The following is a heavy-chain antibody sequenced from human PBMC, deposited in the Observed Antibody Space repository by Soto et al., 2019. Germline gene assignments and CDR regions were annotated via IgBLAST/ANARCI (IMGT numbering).Heavy chain of an antibody. CDR1: GFTVSSNY. Sequence: GGSLRLSCAASGFTVSSNYMSWVRQAPGKGLEWVSVIYSGGSTYYADSVKGRFTISRDNSKNTLYLQMNSLRAEDTAVYYCARGGTGYFLSMDVWGQGTTVTVSS. J-gene: IGHJ6*02. CDR2: IYSGGST. V-gene: IGHV3-53*01. CDR3: ARGGTGYFLSMDV. D-gene: IGHD3-9*01.